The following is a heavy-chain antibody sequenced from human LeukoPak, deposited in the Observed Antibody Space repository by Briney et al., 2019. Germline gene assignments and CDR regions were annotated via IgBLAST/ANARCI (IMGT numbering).Heavy chain of an antibody. CDR1: GFTFNNYS. J-gene: IGHJ4*02. CDR3: AKERVKTGYQFDY. D-gene: IGHD3-9*01. CDR2: VSGSGGST. Sequence: GGSLRLSCSASGFTFNNYSMNWVRQAPGKGLEWVSAVSGSGGSTYYADSVKGRFTISRDNSKNTLYLQMNSLRAEDTAVYYCAKERVKTGYQFDYWGQGTLVTVSS. V-gene: IGHV3-23*01.